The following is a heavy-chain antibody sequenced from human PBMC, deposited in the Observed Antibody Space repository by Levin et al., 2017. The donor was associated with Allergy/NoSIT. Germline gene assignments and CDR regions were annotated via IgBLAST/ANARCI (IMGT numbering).Heavy chain of an antibody. D-gene: IGHD3-9*01. CDR1: GGSFRGYY. V-gene: IGHV4-34*01. Sequence: SQTLSLTCAIYGGSFRGYYWSWIRQPPGKGLEWIGEITHSGSTNYNPSLKSRVTISIDTSKNQFSLKLRSVTAADTAVYYCARQCYDILTGYYNFDYWGQGTLVTVSS. CDR3: ARQCYDILTGYYNFDY. CDR2: ITHSGST. J-gene: IGHJ4*02.